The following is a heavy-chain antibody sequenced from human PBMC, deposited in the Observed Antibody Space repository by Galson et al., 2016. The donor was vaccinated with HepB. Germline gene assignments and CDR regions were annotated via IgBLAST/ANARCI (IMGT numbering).Heavy chain of an antibody. CDR2: INPDYGSP. CDR3: ARGTRYSTGWFGLDY. D-gene: IGHD6-19*01. J-gene: IGHJ4*02. Sequence: SVKVSCKASGYTFTNFYIHWVRQAPGQGLEWMGIINPDYGSPTYAQKFQGRVTMTRDTSTSTVHMDLNRLRSDDTAVYYCARGTRYSTGWFGLDYWGQGTLVTVSS. CDR1: GYTFTNFY. V-gene: IGHV1-46*01.